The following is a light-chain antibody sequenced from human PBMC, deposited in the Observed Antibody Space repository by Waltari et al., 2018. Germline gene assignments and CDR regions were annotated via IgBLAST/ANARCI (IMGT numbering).Light chain of an antibody. CDR1: QTVLYSSDNKND. Sequence: DIVMTQSPDSLAVSPGVRATINRKSSQTVLYSSDNKNDLVWYQQKPGQPPKVLIYWASTRESGVPDRFSGSGSGTDFTLTIRSLQAEDVAVYYCQQCYDVPITFGQGTRLEIK. V-gene: IGKV4-1*01. CDR2: WAS. J-gene: IGKJ5*01. CDR3: QQCYDVPIT.